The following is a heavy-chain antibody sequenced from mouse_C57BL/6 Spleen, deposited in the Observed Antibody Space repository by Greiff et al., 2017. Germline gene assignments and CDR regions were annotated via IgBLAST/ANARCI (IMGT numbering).Heavy chain of an antibody. Sequence: QVQLQQSGAELVRPGASVTLSCKASGYTFTDYEMHWVKQTPVHGLEWIGAIDPETGGTAYNQKFKGKAILTADKSSSTAYMELRSLTSEDSAVYYCTRENTLYYVDYWGQGTTLTVSS. V-gene: IGHV1-15*01. CDR1: GYTFTDYE. CDR2: IDPETGGT. D-gene: IGHD5-1-1*01. CDR3: TRENTLYYVDY. J-gene: IGHJ2*01.